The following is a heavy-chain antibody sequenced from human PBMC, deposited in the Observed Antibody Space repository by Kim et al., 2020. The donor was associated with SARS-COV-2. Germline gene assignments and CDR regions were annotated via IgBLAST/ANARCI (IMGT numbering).Heavy chain of an antibody. D-gene: IGHD3-16*02. V-gene: IGHV7-4-1*02. CDR3: AGVIWGSYRYTDS. CDR2: INTDTGNP. Sequence: ASVKVSCKASGYTFTNYAISWVRQAPGQGLELMGWINTDTGNPTYAQAFTGRFVFSLDTSVSTAYLQISSLKAEDTALYDCAGVIWGSYRYTDSWGHGTLVTVSS. CDR1: GYTFTNYA. J-gene: IGHJ5*01.